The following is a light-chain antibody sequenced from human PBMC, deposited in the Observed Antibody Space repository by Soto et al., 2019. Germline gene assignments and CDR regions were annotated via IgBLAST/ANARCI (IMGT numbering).Light chain of an antibody. CDR1: PAISSR. CDR3: PQANSFPLT. CDR2: AAS. Sequence: DIQMTQSPSSVSASLGDRVTITCRESPAISSRLASYQHKPGKAPKLPIYAASSLPSGVPSRFSGSESGTAFTLSISSLQAEDFATYYGPQANSFPLTFGGGTRVEIK. V-gene: IGKV1-12*01. J-gene: IGKJ4*01.